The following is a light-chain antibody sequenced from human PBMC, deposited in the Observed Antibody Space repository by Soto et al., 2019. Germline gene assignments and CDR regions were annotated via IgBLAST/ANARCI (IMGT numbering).Light chain of an antibody. CDR3: QQYGSLFT. J-gene: IGKJ3*01. Sequence: EIVLTQSPGTLSLSPGERATLSCRASQSVSSSYLAWYQQKPGQAPRLLIYGASSRATAIPDRFSGSGSGTDFTLIISTLEPEAFAVDYCQQYGSLFTFGPGTKVDIK. CDR2: GAS. V-gene: IGKV3-20*01. CDR1: QSVSSSY.